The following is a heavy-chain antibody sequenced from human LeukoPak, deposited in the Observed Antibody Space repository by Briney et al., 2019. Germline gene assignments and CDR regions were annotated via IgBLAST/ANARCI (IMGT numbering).Heavy chain of an antibody. CDR1: GFTFSSYS. Sequence: PGGSLRLSCTASGFTFSSYSMNWVRQAPGKGLEWVANIKQDGSEKYYVDSVKGRFTISRDNAKNSLYLQMNSLRAEDTAVYHCARVRGILGAFDIWGQGTMVTVSS. V-gene: IGHV3-7*01. CDR3: ARVRGILGAFDI. J-gene: IGHJ3*02. CDR2: IKQDGSEK. D-gene: IGHD1-1*01.